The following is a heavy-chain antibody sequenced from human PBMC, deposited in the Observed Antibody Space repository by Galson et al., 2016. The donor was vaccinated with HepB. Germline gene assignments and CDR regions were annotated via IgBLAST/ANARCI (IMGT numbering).Heavy chain of an antibody. V-gene: IGHV1-2*02. CDR2: INPDSGVT. J-gene: IGHJ4*02. CDR3: ARDIPNDY. CDR1: GYTFTGYY. Sequence: SVKVSCKASGYTFTGYYIHWVRQAPGQGLEWMGWINPDSGVTHYAQKFQARVTMTRDTSISTAYMELSRLRSDDTAMYYCARDIPNDYWGQRTLVTVSS.